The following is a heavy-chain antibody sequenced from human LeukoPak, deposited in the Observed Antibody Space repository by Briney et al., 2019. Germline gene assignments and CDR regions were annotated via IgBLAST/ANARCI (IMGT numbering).Heavy chain of an antibody. D-gene: IGHD6-19*01. CDR3: ARNTSAWSPLGETQSAPHCFDS. CDR1: GNFISRGYY. CDR2: IYNTGST. J-gene: IGHJ4*02. V-gene: IGHV4-38-2*01. Sequence: SETPSLTCGVSGNFISRGYYWAWIRQPPGKGLEWIGSIYNTGSTYYNPSLKSRVTMSIDTSKNQFSLKLSSVTAADTAVYYCARNTSAWSPLGETQSAPHCFDSWGQGTLVTVSS.